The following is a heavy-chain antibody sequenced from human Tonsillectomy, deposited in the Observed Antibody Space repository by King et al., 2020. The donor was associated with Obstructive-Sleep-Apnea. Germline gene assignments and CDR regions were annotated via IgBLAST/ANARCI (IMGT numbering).Heavy chain of an antibody. CDR2: MNPNSGNT. CDR1: GYTFTSYD. J-gene: IGHJ5*02. V-gene: IGHV1-8*01. Sequence: VQLVESGAEVKKPGASVKVSCKASGYTFTSYDINWVRQATGQGREWMGWMNPNSGNTGHAQKFQSSVTMTRNTSISTAYMELSSLSSEDTAVYYCARGMVRGAAFDPWGQGTLVTVSS. CDR3: ARGMVRGAAFDP. D-gene: IGHD3-10*01.